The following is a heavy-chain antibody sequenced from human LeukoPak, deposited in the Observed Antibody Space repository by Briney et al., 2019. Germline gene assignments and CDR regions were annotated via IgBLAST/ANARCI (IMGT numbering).Heavy chain of an antibody. CDR1: GEAHSGYY. CDR3: ASGTMVRGVSY. Sequence: SETLSLTCAVYGEAHSGYYWSWIRQPPGKGLEWIGEINHSGSTNYNPSLKSRVTISVDTSKNQFSLKLSSVTAADTAVYYCASGTMVRGVSYWGQGTLVTVSS. V-gene: IGHV4-34*01. D-gene: IGHD3-10*01. J-gene: IGHJ4*02. CDR2: INHSGST.